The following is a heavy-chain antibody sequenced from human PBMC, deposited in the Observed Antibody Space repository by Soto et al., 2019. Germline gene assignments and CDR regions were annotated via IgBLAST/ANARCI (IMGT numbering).Heavy chain of an antibody. CDR3: SKLRTPEAYYYYYGIDV. V-gene: IGHV3-23*01. CDR2: ISGSGSST. J-gene: IGHJ6*02. CDR1: GFTFSSYA. Sequence: PGGSLRISCAASGFTFSSYAMSWVRQSPGKGLEWVSVISGSGSSTYYADSVKGRFTISRDNSRNTLYLQMNTLRAEDTAVYCCSKLRTPEAYYYYYGIDVRGQVTTCAVSS.